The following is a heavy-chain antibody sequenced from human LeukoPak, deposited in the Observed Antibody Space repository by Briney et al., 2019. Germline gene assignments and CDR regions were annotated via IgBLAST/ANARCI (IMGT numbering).Heavy chain of an antibody. D-gene: IGHD3-22*01. CDR3: ARDRYYYDSSGYSP. V-gene: IGHV1-18*01. Sequence: GASVKVSCKASGYTFTSYGISWVRQAPGQGLEWMGWISAYNGNTDYAQKLQGRVTMTTDTSTSTAYMELRSLRSDDTAVYYCARDRYYYDSSGYSPWGQGTLVTVSS. CDR2: ISAYNGNT. J-gene: IGHJ5*02. CDR1: GYTFTSYG.